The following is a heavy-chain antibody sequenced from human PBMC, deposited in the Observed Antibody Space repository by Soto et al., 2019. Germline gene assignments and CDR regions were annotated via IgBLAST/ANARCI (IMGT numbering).Heavy chain of an antibody. V-gene: IGHV1-8*02. CDR2: MNPNSGNT. Sequence: GASVKVSCKASGYTFTSYGISWVRQATGQGLEWMGWMNPNSGNTGYAQKFQGRVNMTRNTSISTAYMELSSLRSEDTAVYYCARDPDIVLVPAAITHGPNNWFDPWGQGTLVTVSS. CDR1: GYTFTSYG. D-gene: IGHD2-2*01. J-gene: IGHJ5*02. CDR3: ARDPDIVLVPAAITHGPNNWFDP.